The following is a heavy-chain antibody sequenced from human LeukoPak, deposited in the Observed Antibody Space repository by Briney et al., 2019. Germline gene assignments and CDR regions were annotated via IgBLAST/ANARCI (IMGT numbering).Heavy chain of an antibody. CDR3: ARHLRGSSCYDY. CDR2: IYYTGST. CDR1: GWSFNDYY. V-gene: IGHV4-59*01. D-gene: IGHD2-2*01. J-gene: IGHJ4*02. Sequence: SETLSLTCAVYGWSFNDYYWSWIRQPPGKGLEWIGYIYYTGSTSYNPSLKSRVTISIDTSKNQFSLKLSSVTAADTAVYYCARHLRGSSCYDYWGQGTLVTVSS.